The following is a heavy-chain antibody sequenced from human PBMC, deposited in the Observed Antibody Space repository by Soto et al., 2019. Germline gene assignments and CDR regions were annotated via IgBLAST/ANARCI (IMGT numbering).Heavy chain of an antibody. Sequence: QVQLVQSGAEVKKPGSSVKVSCKASGGTFSSYTINWVRQAPGQGLEWMGRIIPIVRIPTYAQKFQGRVTITADRSTSTAYMELNSLRSEDTAVYYCARDRGFGELVPDYWGQGTLVTVSS. D-gene: IGHD3-10*01. CDR2: IIPIVRIP. CDR1: GGTFSSYT. J-gene: IGHJ4*02. CDR3: ARDRGFGELVPDY. V-gene: IGHV1-69*08.